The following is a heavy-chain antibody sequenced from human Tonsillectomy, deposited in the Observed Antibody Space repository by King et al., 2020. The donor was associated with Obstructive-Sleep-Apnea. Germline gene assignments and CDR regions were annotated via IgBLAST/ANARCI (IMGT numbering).Heavy chain of an antibody. V-gene: IGHV2-5*02. D-gene: IGHD2-2*02. CDR3: AHRLYYNSFDP. CDR2: IYWDEDK. CDR1: GFPLRSKGVG. Sequence: QFTLKESGTTLVKPTQTLTLTCTLSGFPLRSKGVGVGWIRQPPGKALDWLSLIYWDEDKRYSPSLTSRLTITKDTSKNQVVLTMTNMDPVDTATYFCAHRLYYNSFDPWGQGTLVTVSS. J-gene: IGHJ5*02.